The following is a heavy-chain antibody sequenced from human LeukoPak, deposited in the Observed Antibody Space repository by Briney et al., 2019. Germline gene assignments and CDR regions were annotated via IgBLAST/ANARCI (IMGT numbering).Heavy chain of an antibody. J-gene: IGHJ6*02. V-gene: IGHV1-69*13. CDR1: GYTFTSYA. CDR3: ARHLWSGYYYGMDV. Sequence: GASVKVSCKASGYTFTSYAISWVRQAPGQGLEWMGGINPIFGTANYAQKFQGRVTITADESTSTAYMELSSLRSEDTAVYYCARHLWSGYYYGMDVWGQGTTVTVSS. CDR2: INPIFGTA. D-gene: IGHD3-3*01.